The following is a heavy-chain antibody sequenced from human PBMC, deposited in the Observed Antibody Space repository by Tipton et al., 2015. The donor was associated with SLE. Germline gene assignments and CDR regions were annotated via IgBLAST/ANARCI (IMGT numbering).Heavy chain of an antibody. CDR3: ARGHTVMVGSLYYYGMDV. V-gene: IGHV4-34*01. Sequence: TLSLTCAVYGGSLSGYYWSWIRQPPGKGLEWIGEINHSGSTHYNPSLKSRVTISVDTSKNQFSLKLSSVTAADTAVYYCARGHTVMVGSLYYYGMDVWGQGTTVTVSS. J-gene: IGHJ6*02. CDR2: INHSGST. D-gene: IGHD5-18*01. CDR1: GGSLSGYY.